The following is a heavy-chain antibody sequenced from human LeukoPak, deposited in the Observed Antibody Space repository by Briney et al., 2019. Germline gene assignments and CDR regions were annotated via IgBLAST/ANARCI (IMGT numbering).Heavy chain of an antibody. CDR1: GGSISSYY. D-gene: IGHD1-26*01. CDR2: IYYSGST. CDR3: ARETPERYRGSYFDY. J-gene: IGHJ4*02. Sequence: SETLSLTCTVSGGSISSYYWSWIRQPPGKGLEWIGYIYYSGSTNYNPSLKSRVTISVDTSKNQFSLKLISVTAADTAVYFCARETPERYRGSYFDYWGQGILVTVSS. V-gene: IGHV4-59*12.